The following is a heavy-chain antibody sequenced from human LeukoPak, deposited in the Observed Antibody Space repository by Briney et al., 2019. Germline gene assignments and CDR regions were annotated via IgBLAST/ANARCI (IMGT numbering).Heavy chain of an antibody. V-gene: IGHV4-31*03. D-gene: IGHD4-23*01. J-gene: IGHJ5*02. CDR2: IYYSGST. CDR1: GGSISSGGYY. CDR3: ARDSRDGGDNWFDP. Sequence: PSQTLSLTCTVSGGSISSGGYYWSWIRQHPGKGLEWIGYIYYSGSTYYNPSLKSRVTISVDTSKNQFSLKLSSVTAADTAVYYCARDSRDGGDNWFDPWGQGTLVTVSS.